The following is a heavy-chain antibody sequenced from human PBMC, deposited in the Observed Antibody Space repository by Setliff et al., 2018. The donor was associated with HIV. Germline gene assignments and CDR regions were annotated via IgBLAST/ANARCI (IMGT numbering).Heavy chain of an antibody. CDR1: GFTFDSYS. V-gene: IGHV3-21*01. CDR3: ARGRVLEWLLNH. J-gene: IGHJ4*02. D-gene: IGHD3-3*01. Sequence: SCATSGFTFDSYSIIWVRQAPGKGLEWVSSISSSSSYIYYADSVKGRFTISRDNAKNSLYLQMNSLRVDDTAVYYCARGRVLEWLLNHWGQGTRVTVSS. CDR2: ISSSSSYI.